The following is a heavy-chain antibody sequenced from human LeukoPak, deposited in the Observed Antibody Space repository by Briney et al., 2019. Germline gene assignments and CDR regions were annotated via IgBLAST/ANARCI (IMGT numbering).Heavy chain of an antibody. Sequence: PSETLSLTCAVYGGSFSGYYWSWVRQPPGKGLEWIGEINHSGSTNYNPSLKSRVTISVDTSKNQFSLKLSSVTAADTAVYYCARGRVTIFGVVNNWFDPWGQGTLVTVS. CDR1: GGSFSGYY. J-gene: IGHJ5*02. D-gene: IGHD3-3*01. CDR2: INHSGST. V-gene: IGHV4-34*01. CDR3: ARGRVTIFGVVNNWFDP.